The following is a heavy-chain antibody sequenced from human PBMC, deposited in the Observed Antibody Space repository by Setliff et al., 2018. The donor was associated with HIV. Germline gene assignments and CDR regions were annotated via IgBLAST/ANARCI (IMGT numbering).Heavy chain of an antibody. CDR3: ARLTRITTAGH. Sequence: PSETLSLTCAVSSYSISSGYYWGWIRQPPGKGLEWIGNIYHSGSTYYNPSLKSRVTISVDTSKNQFSLKLNSVTAADTAVYYCARLTRITTAGHWGQGTLVTVSS. D-gene: IGHD6-13*01. J-gene: IGHJ4*02. CDR1: SYSISSGYY. V-gene: IGHV4-38-2*01. CDR2: IYHSGST.